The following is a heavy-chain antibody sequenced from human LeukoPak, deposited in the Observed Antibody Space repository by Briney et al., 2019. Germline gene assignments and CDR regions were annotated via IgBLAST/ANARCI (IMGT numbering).Heavy chain of an antibody. CDR1: GFTFSSYA. CDR3: VGGIAARFSMGFDY. CDR2: INASGCST. Sequence: GGSLRLSCAASGFTFSSYAMSWVRQAPGKGLEWVSGINASGCSTYYADSVKGRFTIYRDNSKNTLYLQRNSLRAEDTAVYYCVGGIAARFSMGFDYWGQGTLVTVSS. J-gene: IGHJ4*02. V-gene: IGHV3-23*01. D-gene: IGHD6-6*01.